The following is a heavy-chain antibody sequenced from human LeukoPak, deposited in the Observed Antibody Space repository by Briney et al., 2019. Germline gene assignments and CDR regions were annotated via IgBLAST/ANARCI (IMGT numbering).Heavy chain of an antibody. D-gene: IGHD5-18*01. Sequence: PSETLSLTCTVSGGSISSYYWSWIRQPPGKGLEWIGYIYYSGSTNYNPSLKSRVTISVDTSKNQFSLKLSSVTAADTAVYYCAREGGYSYAYYYYYMDVWGKGTTVTVSS. CDR2: IYYSGST. J-gene: IGHJ6*03. V-gene: IGHV4-59*01. CDR3: AREGGYSYAYYYYYMDV. CDR1: GGSISSYY.